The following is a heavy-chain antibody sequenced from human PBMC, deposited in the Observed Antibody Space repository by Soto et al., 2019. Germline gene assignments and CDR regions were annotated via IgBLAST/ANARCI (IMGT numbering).Heavy chain of an antibody. CDR2: IYPGDSDT. Sequence: SLQNSCKGFGYSFTNYWIGWGRQMPGKGLEWMGIIYPGDSDTRYSPSFQGQVTISADKSISTAYLQWSSLKASDTAMYYCARHYYYGMDVWGQGTTGTVSS. V-gene: IGHV5-51*01. J-gene: IGHJ6*02. CDR1: GYSFTNYW. CDR3: ARHYYYGMDV.